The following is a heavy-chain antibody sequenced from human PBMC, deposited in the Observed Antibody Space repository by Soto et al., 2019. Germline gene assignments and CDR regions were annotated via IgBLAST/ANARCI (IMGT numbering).Heavy chain of an antibody. CDR2: INHSGST. Sequence: PSETLSLTCAVYGWSFSGYYWSWIRQPPGKGLEWIGEINHSGSTNYNPSLKSRVTISVDTSKNQFSLKLSSVTAADTAVYYCARALYGSGSYYNVYYYYYKDVWGKGTTVTVSS. J-gene: IGHJ6*03. V-gene: IGHV4-34*01. D-gene: IGHD3-10*01. CDR1: GWSFSGYY. CDR3: ARALYGSGSYYNVYYYYYKDV.